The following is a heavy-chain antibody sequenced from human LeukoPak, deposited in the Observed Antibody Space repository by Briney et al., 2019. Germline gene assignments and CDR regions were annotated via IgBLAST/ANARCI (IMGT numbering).Heavy chain of an antibody. CDR3: ASLVSSINSQPDF. Sequence: GGSLRLSCAASGFTFSTYGIHWVRQAPGKGLEWVALIWYDGSNTYYADSVKGRFTISRDNSKNTLYLQMNSLRAEDTAVYYCASLVSSINSQPDFWGQGTLVTVSS. V-gene: IGHV3-33*03. CDR2: IWYDGSNT. D-gene: IGHD3-9*01. CDR1: GFTFSTYG. J-gene: IGHJ4*02.